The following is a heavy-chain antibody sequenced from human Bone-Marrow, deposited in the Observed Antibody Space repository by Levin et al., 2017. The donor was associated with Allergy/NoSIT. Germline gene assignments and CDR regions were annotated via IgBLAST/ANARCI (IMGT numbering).Heavy chain of an antibody. D-gene: IGHD2-15*01. V-gene: IGHV3-53*01. J-gene: IGHJ6*02. CDR2: LYSGGSA. Sequence: HSGGSLRLSCAASGFSVKSNYVTWVRQAAGKGLEWVSVLYSGGSAYYGDSVKGRFTISRDNSENVVYLQMNSLRVDDTAVYYCARERVALSFSCGLDVWGQGTTVTVSS. CDR3: ARERVALSFSCGLDV. CDR1: GFSVKSNY.